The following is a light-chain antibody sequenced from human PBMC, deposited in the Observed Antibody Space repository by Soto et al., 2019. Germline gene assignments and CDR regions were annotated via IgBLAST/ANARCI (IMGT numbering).Light chain of an antibody. V-gene: IGKV3-20*01. CDR1: QSVSSSY. J-gene: IGKJ5*01. CDR3: QQYGSSPPIT. CDR2: GAS. Sequence: EIVLTQSPGTLSLSPGERATLSCRASQSVSSSYLAWYQQKPVQAPRLLIYGASSRATGIPDRFSGSGSGTDFTLTISRLEPEDFAVYYCQQYGSSPPITFGQGTRLEL.